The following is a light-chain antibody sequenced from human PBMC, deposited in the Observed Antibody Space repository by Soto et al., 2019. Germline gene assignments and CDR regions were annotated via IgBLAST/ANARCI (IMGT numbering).Light chain of an antibody. CDR3: QQFTDWPRT. Sequence: EIVMTQSPATLSVSPGERATLSCRASQSITSNLAWYQQKPEQPPRLLIYGATTRAAGVPARFSGSGSGTEFSLTISSLQSEDFAVYYYQQFTDWPRTFGQGTKVDIK. V-gene: IGKV3-15*01. J-gene: IGKJ1*01. CDR1: QSITSN. CDR2: GAT.